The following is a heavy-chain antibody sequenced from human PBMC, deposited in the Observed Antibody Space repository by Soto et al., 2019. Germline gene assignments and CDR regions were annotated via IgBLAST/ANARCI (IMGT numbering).Heavy chain of an antibody. CDR2: IYHSGNT. CDR3: ARVGISSSDAFDI. D-gene: IGHD6-6*01. CDR1: GGSISSGGYY. Sequence: SETLYLTCSVSGGSISSGGYYWSWIRQLPGKDLEWIGYIYHSGNTYYNSSLKSRLTISVDTSKNQFSLKLTSVTAADTAVYYCARVGISSSDAFDIWGQGTMVTVSS. V-gene: IGHV4-31*03. J-gene: IGHJ3*02.